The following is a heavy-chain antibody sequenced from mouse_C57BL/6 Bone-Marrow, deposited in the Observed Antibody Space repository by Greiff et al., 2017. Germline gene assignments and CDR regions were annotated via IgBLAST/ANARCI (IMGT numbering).Heavy chain of an antibody. CDR1: GYTFTSYW. V-gene: IGHV1-64*01. Sequence: QVQLQQPGAELVKPGASVKLSCKASGYTFTSYWMHWVKQRPGQGLEWIGMIHPNSGSTNYNEKFKSKATLTVDKSSSTAYRQLSSLTSEDSAVDYCARHGGAWFAYWGQGTLVTVSA. J-gene: IGHJ3*01. CDR3: ARHGGAWFAY. D-gene: IGHD1-1*02. CDR2: IHPNSGST.